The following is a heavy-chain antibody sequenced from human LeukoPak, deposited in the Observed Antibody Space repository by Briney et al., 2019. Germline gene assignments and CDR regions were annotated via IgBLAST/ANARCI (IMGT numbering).Heavy chain of an antibody. J-gene: IGHJ4*02. Sequence: GGTLRLSCAASGFTFSSYGMDWVRQAPGLGLEWVAFIRYSGSRTYYADSVKGRFTISRDNSRNTLYLQMNSLRPDDTAVYYCVRDWGYYGSGSYIFDYWGQGTRVTVSS. CDR3: VRDWGYYGSGSYIFDY. D-gene: IGHD3-10*01. V-gene: IGHV3-30*02. CDR1: GFTFSSYG. CDR2: IRYSGSRT.